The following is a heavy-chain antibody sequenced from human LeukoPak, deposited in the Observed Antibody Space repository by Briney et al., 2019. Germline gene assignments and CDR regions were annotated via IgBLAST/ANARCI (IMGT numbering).Heavy chain of an antibody. D-gene: IGHD6-13*01. CDR1: GGSVRSGSYY. V-gene: IGHV4-61*01. CDR3: ARHRGGSSSWHFDY. J-gene: IGHJ4*02. CDR2: IYYSGST. Sequence: PSETLSLTCTVSGGSVRSGSYYWGWIRQPPGKGLEWIGYIYYSGSTNYSPSLKSRVTISVDTSKNQFSVKLTSVTAADTAVYYCARHRGGSSSWHFDYWGQGTLVTVSS.